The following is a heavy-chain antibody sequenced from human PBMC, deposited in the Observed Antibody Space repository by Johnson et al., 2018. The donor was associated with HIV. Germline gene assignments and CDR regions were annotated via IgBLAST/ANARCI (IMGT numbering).Heavy chain of an antibody. J-gene: IGHJ3*02. CDR2: ITSSGSTI. CDR1: GFTFSSYD. V-gene: IGHV3-48*04. Sequence: VQLVESGGGVVQPGRSLRLSCAASGFTFSSYDMHWVRQAPGKGLEWVSYITSSGSTIYYADSVKGRFTISRDNAKNSLYLQMNRLRPEDTAVYYCARERIAAAGLDAFDIWGQGTMVTVSS. D-gene: IGHD6-13*01. CDR3: ARERIAAAGLDAFDI.